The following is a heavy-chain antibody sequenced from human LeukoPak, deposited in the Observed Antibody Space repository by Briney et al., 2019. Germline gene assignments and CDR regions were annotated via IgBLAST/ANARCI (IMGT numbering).Heavy chain of an antibody. Sequence: SETLSLTCTVSGGYTGSHYWSWIRQPAGKGLEWIGRISPSGTTHYNPSLGSRVTMSVDTSKNYFSLRLSSVTAADTAVYYCARDFYASGFYSWFDPWGQGMLVTVSS. D-gene: IGHD2/OR15-2a*01. CDR3: ARDFYASGFYSWFDP. CDR2: ISPSGTT. J-gene: IGHJ5*02. V-gene: IGHV4-4*07. CDR1: GGYTGSHY.